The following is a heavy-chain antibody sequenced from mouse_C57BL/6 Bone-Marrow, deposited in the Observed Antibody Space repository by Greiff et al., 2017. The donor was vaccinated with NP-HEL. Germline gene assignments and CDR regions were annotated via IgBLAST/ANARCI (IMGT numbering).Heavy chain of an antibody. Sequence: QVQLQQPGAELVKPGASVKLSCKASGYTFTSYWMHWVKQRPGQGLEWIGMIHPNSGSTNYNEKFKSKATLTVDKSSSTAYMQLSSLTSEDSAVYYCARDGAGSYYYAMDYWGQGTSVTVSS. CDR1: GYTFTSYW. V-gene: IGHV1-64*01. D-gene: IGHD3-3*01. CDR3: ARDGAGSYYYAMDY. J-gene: IGHJ4*01. CDR2: IHPNSGST.